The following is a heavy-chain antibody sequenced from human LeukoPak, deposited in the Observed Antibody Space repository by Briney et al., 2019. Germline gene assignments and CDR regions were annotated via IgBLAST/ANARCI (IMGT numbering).Heavy chain of an antibody. V-gene: IGHV4-61*02. CDR3: ARGPGGYYDSSGYPFDY. Sequence: SETLSLTCTVSGGSISSGSYYWSWIRQPAGKGLEWIGRIYTSGSTNYNPSLKSRVTISVDTSKNQFSLKLSSVTAADTAVYYCARGPGGYYDSSGYPFDYWGQGTLVTVSS. CDR2: IYTSGST. D-gene: IGHD3-22*01. J-gene: IGHJ4*02. CDR1: GGSISSGSYY.